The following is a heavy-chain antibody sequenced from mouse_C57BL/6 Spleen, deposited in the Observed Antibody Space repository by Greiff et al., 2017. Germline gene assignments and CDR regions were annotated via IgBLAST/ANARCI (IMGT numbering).Heavy chain of an antibody. CDR3: ARSGFYDYTWFAY. CDR2: IVPNSGGT. V-gene: IGHV1-72*01. CDR1: GYTFTSYW. J-gene: IGHJ3*01. D-gene: IGHD2-4*01. Sequence: QVQLQQPGAELVKPGASVKLSCKASGYTFTSYWMYWVKQRPGRGLEWIGRIVPNSGGTKYNEKFKSKATLTVDKPSNPVYMQLSSLTSEDSAVYYCARSGFYDYTWFAYWGQGTLVTVSA.